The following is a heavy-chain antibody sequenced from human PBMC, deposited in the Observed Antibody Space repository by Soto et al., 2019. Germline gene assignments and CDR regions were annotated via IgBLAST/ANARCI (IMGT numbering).Heavy chain of an antibody. V-gene: IGHV3-30-3*01. CDR1: GFTFSSYA. Sequence: GGSLRLSCAASGFTFSSYAMHWVRQAPGKGLEWVAVISYDGSNKYYADSVKGRFTISRDNSKNTLYLQMNSLRAEDTAVYYCARAYYYDSSGSSYFDYWGQGTLVTVSS. CDR2: ISYDGSNK. J-gene: IGHJ4*02. D-gene: IGHD3-22*01. CDR3: ARAYYYDSSGSSYFDY.